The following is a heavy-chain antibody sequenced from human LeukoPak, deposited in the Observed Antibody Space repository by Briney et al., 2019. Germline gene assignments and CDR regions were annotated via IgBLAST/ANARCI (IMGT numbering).Heavy chain of an antibody. Sequence: GGSLRLSCAASGFTLDDYAMHWVRQAPGKGLQWVSGISWNSVNIGYADSVKGRFTISRDNAKNSLYLQMSSLRAEDMALYYCGKGTMIVVAAGDYFDYWGQGTLVTVSS. J-gene: IGHJ4*02. CDR3: GKGTMIVVAAGDYFDY. CDR2: ISWNSVNI. CDR1: GFTLDDYA. D-gene: IGHD3-22*01. V-gene: IGHV3-9*03.